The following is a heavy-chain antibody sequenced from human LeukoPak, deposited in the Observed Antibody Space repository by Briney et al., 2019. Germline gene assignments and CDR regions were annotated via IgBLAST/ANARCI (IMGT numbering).Heavy chain of an antibody. V-gene: IGHV3-74*01. CDR2: INSDGSST. CDR1: GFTFSSYW. D-gene: IGHD6-13*01. J-gene: IGHJ4*02. Sequence: GGSLRLSCAAPGFTFSSYWMHWVRQAPGKGLVWVSRINSDGSSTSYADSVKGRFTISRDNAKNTLYLQMNSLRAEDTAVYYCARERQQLVRLFDYWGQGTLVTVSS. CDR3: ARERQQLVRLFDY.